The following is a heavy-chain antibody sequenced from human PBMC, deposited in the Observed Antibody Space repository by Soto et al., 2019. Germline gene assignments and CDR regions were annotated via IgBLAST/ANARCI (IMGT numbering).Heavy chain of an antibody. CDR3: ARGFDTTIVVFPAGASHAFDL. V-gene: IGHV1-69*01. D-gene: IGHD2-2*01. J-gene: IGHJ3*01. CDR2: IIPVFETA. Sequence: QVQLVQSGAEVKKPGSSVKVACKASGGTFSGFAINWVRQAPGQGLEWMGVIIPVFETAHYAQKFQGTVTITADASTTTSYLELTSLRSDDTAVYFCARGFDTTIVVFPAGASHAFDLWGQGTMVTVSS. CDR1: GGTFSGFA.